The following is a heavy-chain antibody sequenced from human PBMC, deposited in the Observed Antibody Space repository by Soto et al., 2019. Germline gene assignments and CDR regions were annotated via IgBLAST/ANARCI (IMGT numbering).Heavy chain of an antibody. CDR3: ASSVVVPSTMNYFDY. Sequence: PGESLKISCKGSGYSFTSYWIAWVRQMPGKGLEWMVIIFPADSDTKYSPSFQGQVTISADKSISTAYLQWSSLKASDTAMYYCASSVVVPSTMNYFDYWGQGSLVTVSS. V-gene: IGHV5-51*01. CDR2: IFPADSDT. J-gene: IGHJ4*02. D-gene: IGHD2-15*01. CDR1: GYSFTSYW.